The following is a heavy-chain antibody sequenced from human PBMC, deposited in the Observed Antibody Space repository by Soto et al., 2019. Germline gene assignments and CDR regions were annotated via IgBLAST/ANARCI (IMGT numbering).Heavy chain of an antibody. V-gene: IGHV4-31*03. CDR1: GGSISSGAYS. CDR2: IYNSGNT. Sequence: QVQLQESGPGLVKPSQTLSLTCTVSGGSISSGAYSWSWIRQPPGKGLEWIGYIYNSGNTYYNPSLESRFTISLDTSKNQFALKLYSVTAADTAVYYCARTTTLATRPSDIDLWGRGTLVTLSS. J-gene: IGHJ2*01. D-gene: IGHD1-26*01. CDR3: ARTTTLATRPSDIDL.